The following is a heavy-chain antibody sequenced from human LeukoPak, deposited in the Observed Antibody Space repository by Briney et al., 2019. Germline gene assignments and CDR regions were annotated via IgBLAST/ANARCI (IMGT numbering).Heavy chain of an antibody. CDR2: IIPIPDIA. J-gene: IGHJ4*02. D-gene: IGHD2-2*03. Sequence: SVKVSCKASGGTFSSYAISWVRQAPGQGLEWMGRIIPIPDIANYPQKLQGRVTMTTDTSTSTAYMELRSLRSDDTAVYYCARGWIWGQGTLVTVSS. CDR1: GGTFSSYA. CDR3: ARGWI. V-gene: IGHV1-69*04.